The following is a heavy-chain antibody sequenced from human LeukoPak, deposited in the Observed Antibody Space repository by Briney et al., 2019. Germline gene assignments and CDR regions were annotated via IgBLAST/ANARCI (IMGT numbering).Heavy chain of an antibody. CDR2: IYSDNT. J-gene: IGHJ4*02. D-gene: IGHD1-26*01. Sequence: GGSLRLSCTVSGFTVSSNSMSWVRQAPGKGLEWVSFIYSDNTHYSDSVKGRFTISRDNSKDTVDLHMSSLRADDTAVYYCARSREWELLSSFDSWGQGTLVTVSS. V-gene: IGHV3-66*03. CDR3: ARSREWELLSSFDS. CDR1: GFTVSSNS.